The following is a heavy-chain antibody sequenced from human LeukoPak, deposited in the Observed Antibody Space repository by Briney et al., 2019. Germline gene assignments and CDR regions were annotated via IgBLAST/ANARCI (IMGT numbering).Heavy chain of an antibody. CDR3: ARRRSIYNYYYYYYMDV. V-gene: IGHV3-74*01. Sequence: QPGGSLRLSCAASGFTFSSYWMHWVRQAPGKGLVWVSRINTDGSSTSYADSVKGRFTVSRDNAKNTLYLQMNSLRAEDTAVYYCARRRSIYNYYYYYYMDVWGKGTTVTVSS. CDR1: GFTFSSYW. CDR2: INTDGSST. D-gene: IGHD2-2*01. J-gene: IGHJ6*03.